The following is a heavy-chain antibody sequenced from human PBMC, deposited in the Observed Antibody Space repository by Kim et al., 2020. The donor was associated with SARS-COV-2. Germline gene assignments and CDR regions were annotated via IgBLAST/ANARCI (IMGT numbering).Heavy chain of an antibody. J-gene: IGHJ5*02. D-gene: IGHD6-6*01. Sequence: YNPSRKGRLTITKDTSKNQVVLTMTNMDPVDTATYYCAHREYSSSPWFDPWGQGTLVTVSS. V-gene: IGHV2-5*01. CDR3: AHREYSSSPWFDP.